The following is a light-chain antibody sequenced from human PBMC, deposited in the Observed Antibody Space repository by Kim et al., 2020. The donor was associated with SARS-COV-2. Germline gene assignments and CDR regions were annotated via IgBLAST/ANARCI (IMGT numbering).Light chain of an antibody. CDR1: KLGEKY. CDR2: HDY. V-gene: IGLV3-1*01. CDR3: QAWDSSSYVV. J-gene: IGLJ2*01. Sequence: VSPGQTASIPCSGNKLGEKYASWYQQKPGQSPVLVMYHDYKRPSGIPERFSGSNSGTTATLTISGTQALDAADYYCQAWDSSSYVVFGGGTKVTVL.